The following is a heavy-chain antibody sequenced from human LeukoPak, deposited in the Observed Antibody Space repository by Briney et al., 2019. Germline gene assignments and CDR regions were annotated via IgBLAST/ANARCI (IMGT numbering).Heavy chain of an antibody. CDR1: GFTFSSYS. CDR2: ISSSSSYI. Sequence: PGGTLRLSCAASGFTFSSYSMNWVRQAPGKGLEWVSSISSSSSYIYYADSVKGRFTISRDNAKNSLYLQMNSLRAEDTAVYYCASNGDGYNSPLNYWGQGTLVTVSS. V-gene: IGHV3-21*01. D-gene: IGHD5-24*01. CDR3: ASNGDGYNSPLNY. J-gene: IGHJ4*02.